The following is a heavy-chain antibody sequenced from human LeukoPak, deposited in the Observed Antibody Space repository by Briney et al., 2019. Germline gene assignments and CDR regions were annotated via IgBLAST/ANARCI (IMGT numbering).Heavy chain of an antibody. CDR1: GGTFSSYT. CDR2: IIPILGIA. Sequence: SVKVSCKASGGTFSSYTISWVRQAPGQGLEWMGRIIPILGIANYAQKFQGRVTITADKSTSTAYIELSSLRSEDTAVYYCARDRVVVVPAARTGWFDPWGQGTLVTVSS. V-gene: IGHV1-69*04. D-gene: IGHD2-2*01. CDR3: ARDRVVVVPAARTGWFDP. J-gene: IGHJ5*02.